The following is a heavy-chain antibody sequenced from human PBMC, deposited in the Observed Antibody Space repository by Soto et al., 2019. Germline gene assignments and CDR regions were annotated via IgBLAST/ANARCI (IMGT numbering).Heavy chain of an antibody. D-gene: IGHD1-26*01. V-gene: IGHV4-31*01. J-gene: IGHJ5*02. CDR2: IYDTGNT. CDR1: GACITTVYY. Sequence: QVQVLESGPKLVKPSQTLSLTCTFSGACITTVYYCTWVRQHPVKGLVWIGQIYDTGNTYYNPSLKSLINISLDTSDNKFSLQLKSVTAADTYIDYFARGSRGDPWGQGTLVTVSS. CDR3: ARGSRGDP.